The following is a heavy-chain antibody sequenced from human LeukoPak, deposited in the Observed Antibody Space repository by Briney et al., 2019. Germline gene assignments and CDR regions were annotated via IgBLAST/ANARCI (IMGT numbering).Heavy chain of an antibody. CDR3: VKDIVGYCSGGSCPENYYCGMDV. D-gene: IGHD2-15*01. J-gene: IGHJ6*02. CDR2: ISWNSGSI. CDR1: GFTFDDDA. Sequence: SLRLSCAASGFTFDDDAMRCGRQAPGKGLEWVSSISWNSGSIGYADSVKGPFTISTDNAKNSLYLQMNRLRAEDTALYCCVKDIVGYCSGGSCPENYYCGMDVWGQGTTVTVSS. V-gene: IGHV3-9*01.